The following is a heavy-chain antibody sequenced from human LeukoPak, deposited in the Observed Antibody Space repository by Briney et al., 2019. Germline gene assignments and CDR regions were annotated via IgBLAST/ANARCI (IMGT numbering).Heavy chain of an antibody. Sequence: PGGSLRLSCKGSGYSFTSYWIAWVRQMPGKGLEWMGIIYPGDSDTRYGPSFQGLLTISADKSISTAYLQWSSLKASDTATYYCARRKDGVDVWGQGTTVTVSS. V-gene: IGHV5-51*01. CDR2: IYPGDSDT. CDR1: GYSFTSYW. CDR3: ARRKDGVDV. J-gene: IGHJ6*02.